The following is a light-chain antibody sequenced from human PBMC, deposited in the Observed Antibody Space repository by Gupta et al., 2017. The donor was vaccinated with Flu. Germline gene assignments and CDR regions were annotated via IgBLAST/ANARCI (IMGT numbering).Light chain of an antibody. CDR1: QSVSSN. J-gene: IGKJ1*01. V-gene: IGKV3-15*01. Sequence: EIVMTQSPATLSVSPGEGATLSCRASQSVSSNLAWYQQKPGQAPRPLIYGASTRATGIPARFSGNGSGTEFTLTISSLQSEDFAVYYCQQYNNWPPQWTFGQGTKVEIK. CDR2: GAS. CDR3: QQYNNWPPQWT.